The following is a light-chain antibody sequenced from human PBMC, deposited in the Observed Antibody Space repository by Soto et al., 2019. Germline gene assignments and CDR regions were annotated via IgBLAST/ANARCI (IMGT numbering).Light chain of an antibody. Sequence: DIQMTQSPSSLSASVGDRVTITCRASQSISTYLNWYQQKPGKAPKLLIYAASSLQSGVPSRFSGSGSGTDFTLTISSLQTEDFATYYWQQSHSDPGTFGQGTRLEIK. V-gene: IGKV1-39*01. J-gene: IGKJ5*01. CDR3: QQSHSDPGT. CDR2: AAS. CDR1: QSISTY.